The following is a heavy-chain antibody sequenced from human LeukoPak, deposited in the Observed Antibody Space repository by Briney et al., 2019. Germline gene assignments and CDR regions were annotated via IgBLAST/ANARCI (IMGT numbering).Heavy chain of an antibody. D-gene: IGHD6-13*01. J-gene: IGHJ5*02. V-gene: IGHV4-38-2*02. Sequence: SETLSLTCTVSGYPISSGYYWGWIRQPPGKGLEWIGNIYPTGSTYYNPSLKSRVTISVDTSKNQFSLKVSSVSAADTAVYYCARAYSSSWYWNWFDPWGQGTLVTVSS. CDR3: ARAYSSSWYWNWFDP. CDR1: GYPISSGYY. CDR2: IYPTGST.